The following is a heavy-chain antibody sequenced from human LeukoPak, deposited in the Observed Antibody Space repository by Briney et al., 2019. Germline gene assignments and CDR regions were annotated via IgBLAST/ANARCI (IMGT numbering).Heavy chain of an antibody. V-gene: IGHV1-69*04. CDR1: GGTFSSYA. CDR3: AREVPLDYYDSSGYCDY. CDR2: IIPILGIA. D-gene: IGHD3-22*01. Sequence: ASVTVSCKASGGTFSSYAISWVRQAPGQGLEWMGRIIPILGIANYAQKFQGRVTITADKSTSTAYMELSSLRSEDTAVYYCAREVPLDYYDSSGYCDYWGQGTLVTVSS. J-gene: IGHJ4*02.